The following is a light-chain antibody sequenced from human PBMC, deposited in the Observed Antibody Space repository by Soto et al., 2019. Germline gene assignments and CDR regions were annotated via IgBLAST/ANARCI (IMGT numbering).Light chain of an antibody. J-gene: IGKJ3*01. CDR3: QKYNSAPFT. V-gene: IGKV3-20*01. Sequence: EIVLTQSPGTLSLSPGERATLSCRASQSVPSDWLAWYRHKPGQAPRLLIYGASSRATGVPDRVSGSGSGTDFTLTISSLQPEDVATYYCQKYNSAPFTFGPGTKVDIK. CDR1: QSVPSDW. CDR2: GAS.